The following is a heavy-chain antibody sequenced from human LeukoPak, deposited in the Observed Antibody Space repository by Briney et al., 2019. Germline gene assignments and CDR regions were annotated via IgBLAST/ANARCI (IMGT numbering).Heavy chain of an antibody. D-gene: IGHD2-21*01. J-gene: IGHJ4*02. CDR1: GGSISGYH. CDR3: ARLGDCGHDCYSHDY. Sequence: SETLSLTCIVSGGSISGYHWGWVRQPPGKGLEYISFIYYNGDTNDNPSLKSRVTMSVDTSKNQFSLKLSSVTAADTAVYYCARLGDCGHDCYSHDYWGQGTLVTVSS. CDR2: IYYNGDT. V-gene: IGHV4-59*08.